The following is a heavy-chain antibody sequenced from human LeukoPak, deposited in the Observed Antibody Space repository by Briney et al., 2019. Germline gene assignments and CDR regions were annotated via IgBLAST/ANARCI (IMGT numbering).Heavy chain of an antibody. CDR3: ARDSQVFWPKETNWFDP. Sequence: GASVKVSCKASGYNFAGYYIHWVRQPPGQGLEWLGRINPGSGDTNYAQKFQGRVTMMRDTSSSTAYMELSRLRSDDTAVYYCARDSQVFWPKETNWFDPWGQGTLVTVAS. CDR2: INPGSGDT. CDR1: GYNFAGYY. D-gene: IGHD3-3*01. V-gene: IGHV1-2*06. J-gene: IGHJ5*02.